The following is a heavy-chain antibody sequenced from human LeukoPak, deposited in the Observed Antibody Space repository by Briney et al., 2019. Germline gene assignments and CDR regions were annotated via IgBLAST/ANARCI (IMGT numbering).Heavy chain of an antibody. V-gene: IGHV4-59*08. CDR1: GDSLTSHF. J-gene: IGHJ3*02. Sequence: PSETLSLTCNVSGDSLTSHFWSWIRQTPGKGLEWIGYVFHSGTTNYSPSVKSRVTISLDTSKKQFYLRLASVTAADTAVYYCARRMATVTDAFDIWGRGTMVSVSS. CDR3: ARRMATVTDAFDI. D-gene: IGHD5-24*01. CDR2: VFHSGTT.